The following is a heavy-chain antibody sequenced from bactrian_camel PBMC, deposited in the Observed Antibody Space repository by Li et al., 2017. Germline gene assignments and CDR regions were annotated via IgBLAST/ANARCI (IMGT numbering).Heavy chain of an antibody. J-gene: IGHJ4*01. CDR3: ATGLRGLYEYTY. CDR1: RSSLSSYC. V-gene: IGHV3S1*01. D-gene: IGHD5*01. CDR2: INNDGYSDSDGTT. Sequence: HVQLVESGGGSVQAGGSLRLSCIGSRSSLSSYCMGWFHQTPGKEREMVAIINNDGYSDSDGTTIYADSVKGRFTISRDNAKNTVYLQMNSLKSEDTGLYYCATGLRGLYEYTYWGQGTQVTVS.